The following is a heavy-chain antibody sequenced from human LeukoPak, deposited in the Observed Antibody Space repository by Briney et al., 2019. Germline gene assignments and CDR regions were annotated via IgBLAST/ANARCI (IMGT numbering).Heavy chain of an antibody. J-gene: IGHJ4*02. CDR3: ARGREGY. CDR2: ISNRGGST. V-gene: IGHV3-23*01. D-gene: IGHD3-10*01. Sequence: GGSLRLSCAASGFTFSNYAMSWVRQAPGKGLDWVSTISNRGGSTYYADSVKGRFTISRDNAESSLYLQLNSLREDDTAVYYCARGREGYWGQGTLVTVSS. CDR1: GFTFSNYA.